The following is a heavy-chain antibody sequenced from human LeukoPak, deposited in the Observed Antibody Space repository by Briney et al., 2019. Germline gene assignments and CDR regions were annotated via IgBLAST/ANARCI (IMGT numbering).Heavy chain of an antibody. D-gene: IGHD3-10*01. CDR1: GFTFSSYA. J-gene: IGHJ4*02. Sequence: GGSLRLSCAASGFTFSSYAMHWVRQAPGKGLEWVAVISCDGSNKYYADSVKGRFTISRDNSKNTLYLQMNSLRAEDTAVYYCARDITMVRGVIDYWGQGTLVTVSS. CDR2: ISCDGSNK. V-gene: IGHV3-30-3*01. CDR3: ARDITMVRGVIDY.